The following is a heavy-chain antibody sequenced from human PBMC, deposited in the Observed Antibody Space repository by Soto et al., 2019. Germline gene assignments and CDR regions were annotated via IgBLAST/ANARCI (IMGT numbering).Heavy chain of an antibody. J-gene: IGHJ6*02. D-gene: IGHD6-13*01. CDR2: IYPGDYDT. V-gene: IGHV5-51*01. CDR1: GYSFTSYW. CDR3: ARTSAAGKYYYGMAV. Sequence: EVQLVQSGAEVKKPGESLKISCKGSGYSFTSYWIGWGRQMPGKGLEGMGIIYPGDYDTRYSPSFQGQVTISADKSISTAYLQWSRLKASDTAMYYCARTSAAGKYYYGMAVWGQGTTVTVSS.